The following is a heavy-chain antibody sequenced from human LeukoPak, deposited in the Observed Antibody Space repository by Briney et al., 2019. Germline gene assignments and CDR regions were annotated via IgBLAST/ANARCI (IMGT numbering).Heavy chain of an antibody. D-gene: IGHD5-18*01. CDR1: GGSISSGSYY. V-gene: IGHV4-61*02. CDR3: ASAGYSDAFDI. CDR2: IYTSGST. J-gene: IGHJ3*02. Sequence: SQTLSLTCTVSGGSISSGSYYWSWIRQPAGKGLEWIGRIYTSGSTNYNPSLKSRVTISVDTSKNQFSLKLSSVTAADTAVYYYASAGYSDAFDIWGQGTMVTVSS.